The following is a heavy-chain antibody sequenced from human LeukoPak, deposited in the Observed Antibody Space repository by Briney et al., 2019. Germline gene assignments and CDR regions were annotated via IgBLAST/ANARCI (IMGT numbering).Heavy chain of an antibody. CDR1: GNSISNYA. CDR2: IIPIFGTA. CDR3: TTRACHAGGCSSSFYYYYGLHF. D-gene: IGHD3-16*01. J-gene: IGHJ6*02. V-gene: IGHV1-69*13. Sequence: SVKVSCKASGNSISNYAVSWVRPAPGRGFEWMGGIIPIFGTADYAQKFQGRVTITADQSTSTTYMALSSLKSEDTATYYCTTRACHAGGCSSSFYYYYGLHFWGQGTTVSVSS.